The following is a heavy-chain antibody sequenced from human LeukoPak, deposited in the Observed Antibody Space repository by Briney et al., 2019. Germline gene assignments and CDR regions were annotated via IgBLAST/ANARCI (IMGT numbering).Heavy chain of an antibody. Sequence: GGSLRLSCAASGFTFSSYSMNWVRQAPGKGLEWVSYISSYSSTLYYADSVKGRFTISRDNAKNSLYLQMNSLRAEDTAVYYCAELGITMIGGVWGKGTTVTISS. D-gene: IGHD3-10*02. CDR2: ISSYSSTL. J-gene: IGHJ6*04. V-gene: IGHV3-48*04. CDR1: GFTFSSYS. CDR3: AELGITMIGGV.